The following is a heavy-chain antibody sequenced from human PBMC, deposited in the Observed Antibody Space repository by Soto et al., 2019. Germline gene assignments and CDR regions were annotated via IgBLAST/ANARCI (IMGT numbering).Heavy chain of an antibody. J-gene: IGHJ4*02. CDR1: GYTFIYYY. Sequence: QVQLVQSGADVKKPGASVKFSCEASGYTFIYYYMHWVRQAPGQGFEWRGRISPTSGGTNYAQKFQGRVTMTWDTSLNTAYMGLSSLMSEDTAVYYCARPPGYISDWYYFDLWGQCALVTVSS. V-gene: IGHV1-2*02. CDR2: ISPTSGGT. D-gene: IGHD6-19*01. CDR3: ARPPGYISDWYYFDL.